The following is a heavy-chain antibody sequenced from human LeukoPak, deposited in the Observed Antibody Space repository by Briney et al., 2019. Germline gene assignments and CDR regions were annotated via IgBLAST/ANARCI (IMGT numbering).Heavy chain of an antibody. J-gene: IGHJ6*03. CDR3: AKPRDYPYYYYYRDV. Sequence: GGSLRLACAASGFTFSSYAMSWVRQAPGRGLEWVSAISGSGGSTYYADCVEGWFTISRDNSKNTLYLQMNSLRAEDTAVYYCAKPRDYPYYYYYRDVWGKGTTVTVSS. CDR1: GFTFSSYA. D-gene: IGHD4/OR15-4a*01. V-gene: IGHV3-23*01. CDR2: ISGSGGST.